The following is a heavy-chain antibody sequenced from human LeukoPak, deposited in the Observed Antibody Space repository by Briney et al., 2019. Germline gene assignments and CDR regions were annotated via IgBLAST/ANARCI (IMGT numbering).Heavy chain of an antibody. Sequence: GGSLRLSCAASGFTFSSYWMSWVRQAPGKGLEWVANIKEDGSEKFHVGSVRGRFTISRDNAKNSLYLQMNSLRAEDTAVYYCARDQSCSGGSCYSPFDYWGQGTPVTVSS. CDR1: GFTFSSYW. V-gene: IGHV3-7*03. CDR3: ARDQSCSGGSCYSPFDY. J-gene: IGHJ4*02. D-gene: IGHD2-15*01. CDR2: IKEDGSEK.